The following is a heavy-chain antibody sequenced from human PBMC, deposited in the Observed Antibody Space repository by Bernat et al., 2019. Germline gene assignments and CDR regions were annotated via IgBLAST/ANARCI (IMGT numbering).Heavy chain of an antibody. CDR2: ISYDGSNK. V-gene: IGHV3-30-3*01. D-gene: IGHD3-22*01. J-gene: IGHJ3*02. Sequence: QVQLVESGGGVVQPGRSLRLSCAASGFTFSSYAMHWVRQAPGKGLEWVAVISYDGSNKYYADSVKGRFTISRDNSKNTLYLQMNSLRAEDTAVYYCARVLYYYDSSGPGAFDIWGQGTMVTVSS. CDR3: ARVLYYYDSSGPGAFDI. CDR1: GFTFSSYA.